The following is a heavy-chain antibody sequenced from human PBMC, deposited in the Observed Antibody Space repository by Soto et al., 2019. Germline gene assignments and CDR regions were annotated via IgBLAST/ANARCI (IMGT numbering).Heavy chain of an antibody. CDR1: GFTFSSYA. Sequence: EVQLLESGGGLVQPGGSLRLSCAASGFTFSSYAMCWVRQAPGKGLEWVSAISGSGGSTYYADSVKGRFTISRDNSKNTLYLQMNSLRAEDTAVYYCAKDPGDSSGYYPNWFDPWGQGTLVTVSS. V-gene: IGHV3-23*01. CDR3: AKDPGDSSGYYPNWFDP. J-gene: IGHJ5*02. D-gene: IGHD3-22*01. CDR2: ISGSGGST.